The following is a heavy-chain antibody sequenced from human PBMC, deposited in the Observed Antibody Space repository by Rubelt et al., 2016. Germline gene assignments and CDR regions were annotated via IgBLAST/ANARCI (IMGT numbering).Heavy chain of an antibody. V-gene: IGHV1-46*01. Sequence: QVQLVQSGAEVKKPGSSVKVSCKASGGTFSSYAISWVRQAPGQGLEWMGIINPSGGSTSYGQRFQGGVTMTRETATSTVYMELSSLRSEDTAVYYCARATGEDHFDYWGQGTLVTVSS. CDR3: ARATGEDHFDY. CDR2: INPSGGST. CDR1: GGTFSSYA. J-gene: IGHJ4*02. D-gene: IGHD7-27*01.